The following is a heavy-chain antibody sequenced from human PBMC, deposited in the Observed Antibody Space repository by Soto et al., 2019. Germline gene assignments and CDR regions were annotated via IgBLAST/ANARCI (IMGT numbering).Heavy chain of an antibody. Sequence: SDTLSLTRAVYGGSFSGYYWSWIRQPPGKGLEWIGEINHSGSTNYNPSLKSRVTISVDMAKNQFSLRLSSVTAADTAVYYCARGDTRYRNFDYWGQGALGTVSS. D-gene: IGHD2-2*02. CDR2: INHSGST. V-gene: IGHV4-34*01. J-gene: IGHJ4*02. CDR1: GGSFSGYY. CDR3: ARGDTRYRNFDY.